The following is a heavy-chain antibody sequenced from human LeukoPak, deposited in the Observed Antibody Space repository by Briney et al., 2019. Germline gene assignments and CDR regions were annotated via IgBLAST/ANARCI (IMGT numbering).Heavy chain of an antibody. V-gene: IGHV3-23*01. J-gene: IGHJ2*01. CDR2: VSDSGGSS. CDR3: AQRSMAGDWYFDL. D-gene: IGHD6-6*01. Sequence: PGGSLRLSCAASGFSFSSFAMSWVRQAPGKGLEWVSTVSDSGGSSYYADSVKGRFTISRDNSKNTLNLQMNSLRAEDTAVYYCAQRSMAGDWYFDLWGRGTLVTVSS. CDR1: GFSFSSFA.